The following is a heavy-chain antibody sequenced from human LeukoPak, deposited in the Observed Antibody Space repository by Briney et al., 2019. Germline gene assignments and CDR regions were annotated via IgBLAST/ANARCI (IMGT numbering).Heavy chain of an antibody. D-gene: IGHD2-2*01. V-gene: IGHV3-9*01. Sequence: GRSLRLSCAISGFTFDNYAMHWVRQAPGKGLEWVSGISWNSGRIGYADSVKGRFTISRDNAKNSLYLQMSSLRAEDTAVYYCARVLYCSSTSCYGFDYWGQGTLVTVSS. CDR1: GFTFDNYA. J-gene: IGHJ4*02. CDR3: ARVLYCSSTSCYGFDY. CDR2: ISWNSGRI.